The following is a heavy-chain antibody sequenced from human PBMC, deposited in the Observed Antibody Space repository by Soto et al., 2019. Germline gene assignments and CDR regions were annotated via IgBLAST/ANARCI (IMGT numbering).Heavy chain of an antibody. V-gene: IGHV3-48*02. D-gene: IGHD3-16*01. Sequence: EEQLVESGGTLXXPGGSXXLSWAASGFXXXXXYMNWVRQAPGRGLEWVSYIGTTGTALYYADAVKRRFTISRDNAKNSLFLQMDSLRDEDTAVYYSAREKHGLGLWGRGTLVIVSS. CDR1: GFXXXXXY. CDR2: IGTTGTAL. J-gene: IGHJ2*01. CDR3: AREKHGLGL.